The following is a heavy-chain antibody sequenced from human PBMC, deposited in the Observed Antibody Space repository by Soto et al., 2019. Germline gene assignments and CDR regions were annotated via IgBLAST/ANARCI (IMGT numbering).Heavy chain of an antibody. CDR1: GFTFGDYA. CDR2: IRSKAYGGTT. Sequence: GGSLRLSCTASGFTFGDYAMSWFRQAPGKGLEWVGCIRSKAYGGTTEYAASVKGRFTISRDDSKSIAYLQMNSLKTEDTAVYYCTRGKHDFWSGPDNLNWFDPWGQGTLVTVSS. J-gene: IGHJ5*02. CDR3: TRGKHDFWSGPDNLNWFDP. V-gene: IGHV3-49*03. D-gene: IGHD3-3*01.